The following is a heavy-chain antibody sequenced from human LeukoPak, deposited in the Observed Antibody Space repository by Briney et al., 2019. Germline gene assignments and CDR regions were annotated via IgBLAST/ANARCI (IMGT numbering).Heavy chain of an antibody. CDR3: ARDGGPIVVVPAKAYYYYGMDV. D-gene: IGHD2-2*01. V-gene: IGHV3-7*01. CDR1: GFTFSSYW. CDR2: IKQDGSEK. J-gene: IGHJ6*02. Sequence: SGGSLRLSCAASGFTFSSYWMSWVRQAPGKGLEWVANIKQDGSEKYYVDSVKGRFTISRDNAKNSLYLQMNSLRAEDTAVYYCARDGGPIVVVPAKAYYYYGMDVWGQGTTVTVSS.